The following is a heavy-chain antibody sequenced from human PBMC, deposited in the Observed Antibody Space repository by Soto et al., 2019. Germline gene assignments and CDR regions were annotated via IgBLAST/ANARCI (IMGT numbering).Heavy chain of an antibody. Sequence: QVQLVQSGAEVKKPGSSVKVSCKASGGTFSSYAISWVRQAPGQGLEWMGGIIPIFGTANYAQKFQGRVTITADKSTSTAYMELSSLRSEDTAVYYCARGTPFRVFENYYYYGMDVWGQGTTVTVSS. CDR3: ARGTPFRVFENYYYYGMDV. CDR2: IIPIFGTA. CDR1: GGTFSSYA. J-gene: IGHJ6*02. V-gene: IGHV1-69*06.